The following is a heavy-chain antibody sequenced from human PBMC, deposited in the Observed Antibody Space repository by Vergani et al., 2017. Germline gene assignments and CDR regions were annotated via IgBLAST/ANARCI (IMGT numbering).Heavy chain of an antibody. J-gene: IGHJ4*02. V-gene: IGHV3-73*02. CDR1: GFTFSGSA. CDR3: TAVGATRARGY. D-gene: IGHD1-26*01. Sequence: EVQLVESGGGLVQPGGSLKLSYAASGFTFSGSALHWVRQASGKGLEWVGRIRSKANSYATAYAASVKGRFTITRDDSKNTAYLQMNSLKTEDTAVYYCTAVGATRARGYWGQGTLVTVSS. CDR2: IRSKANSYAT.